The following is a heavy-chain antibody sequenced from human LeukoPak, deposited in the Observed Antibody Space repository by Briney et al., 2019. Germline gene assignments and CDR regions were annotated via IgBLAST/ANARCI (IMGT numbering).Heavy chain of an antibody. D-gene: IGHD2-2*01. CDR3: AKDYCSSTSRHLFDY. CDR2: ISWNSGSI. J-gene: IGHJ4*02. Sequence: SLRLSCAASGFTFDDYAMHWVRQAPGKGLEWVSGISWNSGSIGYADSVKGRFTISRDNAKNSLYLQMNSLRAEDMALYYCAKDYCSSTSRHLFDYWGQGTLVTVSS. CDR1: GFTFDDYA. V-gene: IGHV3-9*03.